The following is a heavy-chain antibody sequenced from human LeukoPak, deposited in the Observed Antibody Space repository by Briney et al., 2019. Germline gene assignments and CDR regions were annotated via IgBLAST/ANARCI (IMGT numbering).Heavy chain of an antibody. D-gene: IGHD6-19*01. J-gene: IGHJ4*02. V-gene: IGHV3-23*01. CDR3: AKPMLWQWLVGFDY. CDR2: ISGSDAGT. CDR1: GFSFSAYA. Sequence: GGSLRLSCAASGFSFSAYAMTWVRQAPGRGLEWISSISGSDAGTHYADSVKGRFIISRDNSKNTLYLQMNSLRAEDTAVYYCAKPMLWQWLVGFDYWGQGTLVTVSS.